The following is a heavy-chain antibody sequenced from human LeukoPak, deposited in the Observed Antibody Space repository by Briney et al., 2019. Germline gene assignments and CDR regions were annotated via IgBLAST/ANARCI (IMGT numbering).Heavy chain of an antibody. J-gene: IGHJ5*02. Sequence: GGSLRLSCAASGFTFSSHWMSWVRQAPGKGLEWVANIDQDGSERYFVDSVKGRFTISRDNAKNSLYLQMSSLRIEDTAVYYCARAVSSASSYNWFDPWGQGTLVTVSS. CDR3: ARAVSSASSYNWFDP. CDR1: GFTFSSHW. D-gene: IGHD6-6*01. CDR2: IDQDGSER. V-gene: IGHV3-7*05.